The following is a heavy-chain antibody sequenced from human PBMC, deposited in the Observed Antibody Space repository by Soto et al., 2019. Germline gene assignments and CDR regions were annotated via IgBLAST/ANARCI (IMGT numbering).Heavy chain of an antibody. CDR1: GGTFSSYA. J-gene: IGHJ6*02. Sequence: QVQLVQSGAEVKKPGSSVKVSCKASGGTFSSYAISWVRQAPGQGLEWMGGIIPIFGTADYAQKFQGRVAITADASTNTAYMELSSLRSEDTAVYYCESAWGPSYYYGMDVWGQGTTVTVSS. V-gene: IGHV1-69*12. D-gene: IGHD3-16*01. CDR2: IIPIFGTA. CDR3: ESAWGPSYYYGMDV.